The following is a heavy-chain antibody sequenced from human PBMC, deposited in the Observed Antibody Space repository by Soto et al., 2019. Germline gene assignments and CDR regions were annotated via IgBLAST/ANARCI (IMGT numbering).Heavy chain of an antibody. CDR3: ARDGAVADFDY. V-gene: IGHV3-30-3*01. CDR1: GFTFSSYA. Sequence: GGSLRLSCAASGFTFSSYAVHWVRQAPGRGLEWVALISFDGTNKYYADSVKGRFTISRDDSKNTLYLQINSLRDEDTAVYYCARDGAVADFDYWGQGTLVTVSS. J-gene: IGHJ4*02. D-gene: IGHD6-19*01. CDR2: ISFDGTNK.